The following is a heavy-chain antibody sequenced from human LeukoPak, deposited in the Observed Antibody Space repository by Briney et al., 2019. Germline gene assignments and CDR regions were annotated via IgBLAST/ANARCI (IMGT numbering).Heavy chain of an antibody. J-gene: IGHJ3*02. V-gene: IGHV1-2*02. CDR2: INPNSGGT. CDR1: KYTFTGYY. CDR3: ARREGSGRTDVLDI. D-gene: IGHD3-10*01. Sequence: GASVKVSCKASKYTFTGYYMHWVRQAPGQGLEWMGWINPNSGGTNYAQKFQGRVTMTRDTSISTAYMDLSRLRSDDTAVYYCARREGSGRTDVLDIWGQGTMVTISS.